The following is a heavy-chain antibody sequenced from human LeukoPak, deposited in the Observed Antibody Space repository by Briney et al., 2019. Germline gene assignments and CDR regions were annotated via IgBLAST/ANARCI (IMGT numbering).Heavy chain of an antibody. V-gene: IGHV1-2*02. CDR2: INPNSGGA. Sequence: ASVKVSCKASGYTFTGYYMHWVRQAPGQGLEWMGWINPNSGGANYAQKFQGRVTMTRDTSISTAYMDLSSLRSDDTAVYYCARGLEYSSSSGLGGGYWGQGTLVTVSS. J-gene: IGHJ4*02. D-gene: IGHD6-6*01. CDR3: ARGLEYSSSSGLGGGY. CDR1: GYTFTGYY.